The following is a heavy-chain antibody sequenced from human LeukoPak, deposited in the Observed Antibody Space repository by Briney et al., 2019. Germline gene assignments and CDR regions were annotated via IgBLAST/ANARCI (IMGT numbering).Heavy chain of an antibody. V-gene: IGHV3-9*01. J-gene: IGHJ4*02. CDR2: IYRNSAFI. D-gene: IGHD3-22*01. Sequence: GRSLRLSCAASGFTFHDYVMLWARQAPGKGLEWVSSIYRNSAFIHYADAVKGRFIVSRDNARNALYLQMNSLTAEDTAFYYCAKDSDSDYYARSGSRYLDRWGRGTQVTVSS. CDR1: GFTFHDYV. CDR3: AKDSDSDYYARSGSRYLDR.